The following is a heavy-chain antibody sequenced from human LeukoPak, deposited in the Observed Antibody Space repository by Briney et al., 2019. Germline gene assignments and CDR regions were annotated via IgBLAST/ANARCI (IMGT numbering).Heavy chain of an antibody. CDR2: IISSSSYI. CDR1: GFTFSSYS. J-gene: IGHJ4*02. CDR3: AREYSSSSGEDY. Sequence: GGSLRLSCAASGFTFSSYSMNWVRQAPGKGLEWVSSIISSSSYIYYADSVKGRFTISRDNAKNSLYLQMNSLRAEDTAVYYCAREYSSSSGEDYWGQGTLVTVSS. D-gene: IGHD6-6*01. V-gene: IGHV3-21*01.